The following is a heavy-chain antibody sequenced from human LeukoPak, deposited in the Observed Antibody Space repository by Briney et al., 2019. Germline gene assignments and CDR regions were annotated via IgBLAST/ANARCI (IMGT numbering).Heavy chain of an antibody. D-gene: IGHD3-22*01. CDR2: IYHSGST. Sequence: SETLSLTCAVSGGSISSGGYSWSWIRQPPGKGLEWIGYIYHSGSTYYNPSLKSRVTISVDRSKNQFSLKLSSVTAADTAVYYCARQGGYYWYFDLWGRGTLVTVSS. V-gene: IGHV4-30-2*01. J-gene: IGHJ2*01. CDR3: ARQGGYYWYFDL. CDR1: GGSISSGGYS.